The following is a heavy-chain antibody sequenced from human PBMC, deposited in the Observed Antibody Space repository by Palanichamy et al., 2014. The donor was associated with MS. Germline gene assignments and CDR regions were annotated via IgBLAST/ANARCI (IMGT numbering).Heavy chain of an antibody. CDR2: IWYDGSNK. D-gene: IGHD6-6*01. CDR1: GFTFSSYG. V-gene: IGHV3-33*01. J-gene: IGHJ6*02. CDR3: ARDKDYSSSMGYYYYYGMDV. Sequence: QLVEVWGRAWSSLGRSLRLSCAASGFTFSSYGMHWVRQAPGKGLEWVAVIWYDGSNKYYADSVKGRFTISRDNSKNTLYLQMNSLRAEDTAVYYCARDKDYSSSMGYYYYYGMDVWGQGTTVTVSS.